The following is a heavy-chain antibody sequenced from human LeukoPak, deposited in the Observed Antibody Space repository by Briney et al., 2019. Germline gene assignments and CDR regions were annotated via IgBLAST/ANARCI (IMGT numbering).Heavy chain of an antibody. Sequence: GGSLRLSCAASGFTFSNVWMTWVRQAPGKGLEWVGRIKSNAAGGTADYAAPVKGSFTISRDDSKNTLFLQMNSLKTEDTAMYYCTTMNRHDAFDVWGQGTMVTVSS. CDR1: GFTFSNVW. J-gene: IGHJ3*01. CDR3: TTMNRHDAFDV. V-gene: IGHV3-15*01. CDR2: IKSNAAGGTA. D-gene: IGHD1-14*01.